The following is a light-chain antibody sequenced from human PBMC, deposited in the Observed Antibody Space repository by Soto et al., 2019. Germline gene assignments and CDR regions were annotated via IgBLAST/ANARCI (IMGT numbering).Light chain of an antibody. CDR1: QSVGRN. J-gene: IGKJ3*01. CDR3: QEYSKWPLFT. CDR2: AAS. V-gene: IGKV3-15*01. Sequence: EIVVTQSPGILSVSPGDRATLSCRASQSVGRNLAWYQQKPGQAPTLLIYAASTRATGLPARFSGSGSGTDFTLTISRLQSEDFAVYYCQEYSKWPLFTFGPGTRVYIK.